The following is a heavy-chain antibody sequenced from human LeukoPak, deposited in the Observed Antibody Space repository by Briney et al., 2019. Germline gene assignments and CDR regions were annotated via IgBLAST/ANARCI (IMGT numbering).Heavy chain of an antibody. CDR2: IYYSGST. J-gene: IGHJ4*02. D-gene: IGHD1-14*01. CDR1: GGSISSSSYY. V-gene: IGHV4-39*07. CDR3: AREHNRILGD. Sequence: SETLSLTCTVSGGSISSSSYYWGWLRQPPGKGLEWIGSIYYSGSTYYNPSLKSRVTISVDTSKNQFSLKLSSVTAADTAVYYCAREHNRILGDWGQGTLVTVSS.